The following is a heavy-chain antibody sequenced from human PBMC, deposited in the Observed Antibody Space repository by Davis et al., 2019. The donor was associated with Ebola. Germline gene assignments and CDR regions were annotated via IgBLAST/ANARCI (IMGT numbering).Heavy chain of an antibody. CDR3: ARYCTGSNCYSTRGALGP. D-gene: IGHD2-15*01. J-gene: IGHJ5*02. CDR1: GGSLSVNSYY. V-gene: IGHV4-61*01. Sequence: PSETLSLTCTVSGGSLSVNSYYWSWIRQPPGRGLEWIGYVHYSGSTNYNPSLKSRVTLSVDTSKDQFSLKLSSVTAADTAVYYCARYCTGSNCYSTRGALGPWGQGTLVTVSS. CDR2: VHYSGST.